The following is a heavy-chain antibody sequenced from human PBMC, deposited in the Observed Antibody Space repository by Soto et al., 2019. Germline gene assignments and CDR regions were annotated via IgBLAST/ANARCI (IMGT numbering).Heavy chain of an antibody. D-gene: IGHD1-1*01. V-gene: IGHV5-51*01. CDR2: IYPGDSDT. CDR1: GYSFTNYW. Sequence: GESLKVSWKGSGYSFTNYWIGWVRQMPGKGLEWMGVIYPGDSDTRYSPSFQGQVTISADKSISTAYLQWSSLKASDTAMYYCARHGSGPGNIGYYYGMDVWGQGATVTVSS. CDR3: ARHGSGPGNIGYYYGMDV. J-gene: IGHJ6*02.